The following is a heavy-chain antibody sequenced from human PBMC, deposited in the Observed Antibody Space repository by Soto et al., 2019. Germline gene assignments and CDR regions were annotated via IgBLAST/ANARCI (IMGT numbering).Heavy chain of an antibody. CDR3: ARHECSGGSCYSPDAFDI. Sequence: QLQLQESGPGLVKPSETLSLTCTVSGGSISSGSYYWGWIRQPPGKGLEWIGSIYYSGSTYYNPSLKSRVTISVDTSKTQFSLKLSSVTAADTAVYYCARHECSGGSCYSPDAFDIWGQGTMVTVSS. CDR1: GGSISSGSYY. V-gene: IGHV4-39*01. CDR2: IYYSGST. D-gene: IGHD2-15*01. J-gene: IGHJ3*02.